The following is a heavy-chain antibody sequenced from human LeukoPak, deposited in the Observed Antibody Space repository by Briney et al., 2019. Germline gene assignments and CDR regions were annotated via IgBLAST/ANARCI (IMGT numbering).Heavy chain of an antibody. V-gene: IGHV3-23*01. CDR1: GFTFRSYA. J-gene: IGHJ4*02. CDR2: ISGSGGST. Sequence: GGSLRLSCAASGFTFRSYAMSWVRQAPGKGLEWVSAISGSGGSTYYADSVKGRFTISRDNSKNTLYLQMNSLRAEDTAVYYCAKTPMIVVVYYYFDYWGQGTLVTVSS. D-gene: IGHD3-22*01. CDR3: AKTPMIVVVYYYFDY.